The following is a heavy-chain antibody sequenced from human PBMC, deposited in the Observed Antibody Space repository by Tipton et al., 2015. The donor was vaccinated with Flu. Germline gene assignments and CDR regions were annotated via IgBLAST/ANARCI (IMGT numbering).Heavy chain of an antibody. J-gene: IGHJ4*02. CDR1: GGSISSYY. Sequence: TLSLTCTVSGGSISSYYWSWIRQPPGKGLEWIGNVYYSWSTNYNPSLKSRVTISVDTSKNQFSLKLSSVTAADTAVYYCARGRGIAAAGACDYWGQSTLVTVSS. D-gene: IGHD6-13*01. CDR2: VYYSWST. V-gene: IGHV4-59*01. CDR3: ARGRGIAAAGACDY.